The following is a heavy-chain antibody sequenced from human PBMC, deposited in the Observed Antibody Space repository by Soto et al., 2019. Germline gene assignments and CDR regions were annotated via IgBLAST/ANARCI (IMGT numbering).Heavy chain of an antibody. CDR3: ARGREDHYYYYYGMDV. CDR2: INHSGST. Sequence: TLSLTCAVYGGSFSGYYWSWIRQPPGKGLEWIGEINHSGSTNYNPSLKSRVTISVDTSKNQFSLKLSSVTAADTAVYYFARGREDHYYYYYGMDVWGQGTTVNVSS. J-gene: IGHJ6*01. CDR1: GGSFSGYY. V-gene: IGHV4-34*01.